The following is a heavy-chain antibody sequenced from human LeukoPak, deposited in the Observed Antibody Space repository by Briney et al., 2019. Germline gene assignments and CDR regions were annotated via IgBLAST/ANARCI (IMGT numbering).Heavy chain of an antibody. Sequence: PGGSLRLSCATSGFTFSTSWMHWVRQAPGEGLVWVSRISCDGITTTYADSVKGRFTISRDNAKNTLYLQMNSLRVEDTAVYYCARVRSSSWYDYWGQGALVTVSS. CDR3: ARVRSSSWYDY. J-gene: IGHJ4*02. CDR2: ISCDGITT. V-gene: IGHV3-74*01. D-gene: IGHD6-13*01. CDR1: GFTFSTSW.